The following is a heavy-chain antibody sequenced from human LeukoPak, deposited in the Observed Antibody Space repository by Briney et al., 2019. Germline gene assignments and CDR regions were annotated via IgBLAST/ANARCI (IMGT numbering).Heavy chain of an antibody. Sequence: SETLSLTCTVSGGSISSYYWSWIRQPPGKGLEWIGYIYTSGSTNYNPSLKSRVTISVDTSKNQFSLKLSSVTAADTAVYYCARRQVGGNGIGWFDPWGQGTLVTVSS. CDR2: IYTSGST. J-gene: IGHJ5*02. CDR3: ARRQVGGNGIGWFDP. D-gene: IGHD4-23*01. V-gene: IGHV4-4*09. CDR1: GGSISSYY.